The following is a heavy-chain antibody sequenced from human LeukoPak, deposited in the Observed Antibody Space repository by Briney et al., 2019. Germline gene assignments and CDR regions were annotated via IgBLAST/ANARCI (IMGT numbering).Heavy chain of an antibody. CDR1: GYTFTSYG. CDR2: ISAYNGNT. V-gene: IGHV1-18*01. Sequence: ASVKVSCKASGYTFTSYGISWVRQAPGQGLEWMAWISAYNGNTNYAQKLQGRVTMTTDTSTSTAYMELRSLRSDDTAVYYCARANYDFWSNWFDPWGRGTLVTVSS. CDR3: ARANYDFWSNWFDP. J-gene: IGHJ5*02. D-gene: IGHD3-3*01.